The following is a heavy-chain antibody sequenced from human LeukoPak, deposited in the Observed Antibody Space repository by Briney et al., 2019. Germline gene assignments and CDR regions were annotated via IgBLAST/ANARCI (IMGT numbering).Heavy chain of an antibody. CDR2: IYPGDSDT. CDR3: ARREVVRGVIRTRVYHAFDI. Sequence: GESLKISCKGSGYSFTSYWIGWVRQMPGKGLEWMGIIYPGDSDTRYSPSFQGQVTISADKSISTAYLQWSSLKASDTAMYYCARREVVRGVIRTRVYHAFDIWGQGTMVTVSS. J-gene: IGHJ3*02. CDR1: GYSFTSYW. V-gene: IGHV5-51*01. D-gene: IGHD3-10*01.